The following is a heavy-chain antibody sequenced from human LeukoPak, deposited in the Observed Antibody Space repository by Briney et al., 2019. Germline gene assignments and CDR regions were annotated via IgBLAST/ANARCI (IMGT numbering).Heavy chain of an antibody. CDR1: GFTFSSYS. J-gene: IGHJ6*02. CDR3: ARCDIVVVPAAMTVYYYYGMDV. Sequence: GGSLRLSCAASGFTFSSYSMNWVRQAPGQGLELVSSISSSSSYIYYADSVKGRFTISRDNAKNSLYLQMNSLRAEDTAVYYCARCDIVVVPAAMTVYYYYGMDVWGQGTTVTVSS. D-gene: IGHD2-2*01. V-gene: IGHV3-21*01. CDR2: ISSSSSYI.